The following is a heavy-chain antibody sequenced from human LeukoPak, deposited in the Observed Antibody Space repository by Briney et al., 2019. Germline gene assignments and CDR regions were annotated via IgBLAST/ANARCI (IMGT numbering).Heavy chain of an antibody. CDR2: IYPGDSET. CDR3: ARRRDLYSGSYYPFDY. J-gene: IGHJ4*02. CDR1: GYSFAIYW. Sequence: GESLKISCQDSGYSFAIYWIGWVRQMPGKGLEWMGIIYPGDSETRYSPSFQGQVTISADKSISTAYLQWSSLKASDTAMYYCARRRDLYSGSYYPFDYWGQGTLVTVSS. V-gene: IGHV5-51*01. D-gene: IGHD1-26*01.